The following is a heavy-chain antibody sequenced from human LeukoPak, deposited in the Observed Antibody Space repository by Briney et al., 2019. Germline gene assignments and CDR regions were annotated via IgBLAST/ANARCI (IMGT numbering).Heavy chain of an antibody. CDR2: IYYSGST. CDR3: ARDMGEDWGFFDY. J-gene: IGHJ4*02. Sequence: SETLSLTCTVSGGSISSGGYYWSWIRQHPGKGLEWIGYIYYSGSTYYNPSLKSRVTISVDTSKNQFSLKLSSVTAADTAVYYCARDMGEDWGFFDYWGQGTLVTVSS. CDR1: GGSISSGGYY. V-gene: IGHV4-31*03. D-gene: IGHD7-27*01.